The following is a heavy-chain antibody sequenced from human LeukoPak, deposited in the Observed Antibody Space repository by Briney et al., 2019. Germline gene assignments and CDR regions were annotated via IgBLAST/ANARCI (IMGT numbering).Heavy chain of an antibody. CDR2: IYHSGST. Sequence: SGTLSLTCAVSGGSISSGGYSWSWIRQPPGKGLEWIGYIYHSGSTYYNPSLKSRVTISVDRSKNQFSLKLSSVTAADTAVYYCAGAAVTTHPRVFDYWGQGTLVTVSS. D-gene: IGHD4-17*01. CDR1: GGSISSGGYS. CDR3: AGAAVTTHPRVFDY. V-gene: IGHV4-30-2*01. J-gene: IGHJ4*02.